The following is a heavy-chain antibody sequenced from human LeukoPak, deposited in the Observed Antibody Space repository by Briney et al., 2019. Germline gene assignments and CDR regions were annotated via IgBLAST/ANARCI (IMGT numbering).Heavy chain of an antibody. CDR2: INPNSGGT. V-gene: IGHV1-2*02. J-gene: IGHJ6*02. Sequence: ASVKVSCKASGYTSTGYYMHWVRQAPGQGLEWMGWINPNSGGTNYAQKFQGRVTMTRDTSISTAYMELSRLRSDDTAVYYCARAKHSSGWLYYYYYGMDVWGQGTTVTVSS. CDR1: GYTSTGYY. CDR3: ARAKHSSGWLYYYYYGMDV. D-gene: IGHD6-19*01.